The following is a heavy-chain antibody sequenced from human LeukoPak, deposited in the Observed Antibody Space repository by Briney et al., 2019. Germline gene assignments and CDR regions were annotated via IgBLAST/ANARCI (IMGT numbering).Heavy chain of an antibody. D-gene: IGHD3-10*01. Sequence: ASVKVSCKASGYTFTSYGISWVRQAPGRGLEWMGWISAYNGNTNYAQKLQGRVTMTTDTSTSTAYMELRSLRSDDTAVYYCASERRSGSQNYYFDYWGQGTLVTVSS. CDR2: ISAYNGNT. CDR3: ASERRSGSQNYYFDY. V-gene: IGHV1-18*01. CDR1: GYTFTSYG. J-gene: IGHJ4*02.